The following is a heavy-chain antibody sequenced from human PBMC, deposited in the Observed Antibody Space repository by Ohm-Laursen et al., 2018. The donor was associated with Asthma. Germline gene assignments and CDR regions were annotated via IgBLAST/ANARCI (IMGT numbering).Heavy chain of an antibody. J-gene: IGHJ4*02. D-gene: IGHD3-3*01. Sequence: SLRLSCSASGFTFSSYAMHWVRQAPGKGLEWVAVIWYDGSNKYYADSVKGRFTISRDNSKNTLYLQMNSLRAEDTAVYYCARDLTIFGVADPDYWGQGTLVTVSS. V-gene: IGHV3-33*08. CDR3: ARDLTIFGVADPDY. CDR2: IWYDGSNK. CDR1: GFTFSSYA.